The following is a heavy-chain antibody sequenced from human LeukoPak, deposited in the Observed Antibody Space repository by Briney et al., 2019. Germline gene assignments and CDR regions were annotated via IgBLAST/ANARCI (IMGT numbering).Heavy chain of an antibody. CDR2: INPNSGGP. CDR1: GYTFTGYY. CDR3: ASRYYDSSGHYSFDY. J-gene: IGHJ4*02. V-gene: IGHV1-2*02. Sequence: GASVKVSCKASGYTFTGYYMHWVRQAPGQGLEWMGWINPNSGGPNYAQKFQGRVTMTRDTSISTAYMELRRLRSDDTAVYYCASRYYDSSGHYSFDYWGQGTLVTVSS. D-gene: IGHD3-22*01.